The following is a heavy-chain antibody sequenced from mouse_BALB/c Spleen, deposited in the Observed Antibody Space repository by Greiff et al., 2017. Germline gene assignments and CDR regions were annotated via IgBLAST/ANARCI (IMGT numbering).Heavy chain of an antibody. D-gene: IGHD1-2*01. CDR1: GYTFTSYN. CDR2: IYPGNGDT. CDR3: ARLYGYSYAMDY. V-gene: IGHV1-12*01. J-gene: IGHJ4*01. Sequence: QVQLQQPGAELVKPGASVKMSCKASGYTFTSYNMHWVKQTPGQGLEWIGAIYPGNGDTSYNQKFKGKATLTADKSSSTAYMQLSSLTSEDSAVYYCARLYGYSYAMDYWGQGTSVTVSS.